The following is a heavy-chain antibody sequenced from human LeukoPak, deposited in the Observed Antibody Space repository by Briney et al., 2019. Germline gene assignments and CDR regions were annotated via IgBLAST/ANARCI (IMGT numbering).Heavy chain of an antibody. V-gene: IGHV4-34*01. J-gene: IGHJ4*02. Sequence: PSETLSLTCAAYGGSFSGYYWSWIRQPPGKGLEWIGEINHSGSTNYNPSLKSRVTISVDTSKNQFSLKLRSVTATDTAVYYCARVRRSRLAELDYWGQGTLVTVSS. CDR1: GGSFSGYY. D-gene: IGHD3-16*01. CDR3: ARVRRSRLAELDY. CDR2: INHSGST.